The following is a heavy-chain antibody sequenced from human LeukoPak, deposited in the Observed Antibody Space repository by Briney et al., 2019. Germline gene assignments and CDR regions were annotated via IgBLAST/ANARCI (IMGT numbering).Heavy chain of an antibody. CDR2: VRSRPYGGTS. V-gene: IGHV3-49*03. Sequence: PGGSLRLSCTGSVCSVGEYAIPWLDQAPGEGLQWVGLVRSRPYGGTSEYAASVKARFTISRDDSKSTAYLDMNSLKTEDTAVYYCCRADTISGVKYWLDSWGQGSLVTVSS. J-gene: IGHJ5*01. D-gene: IGHD2-2*02. CDR3: CRADTISGVKYWLDS. CDR1: VCSVGEYA.